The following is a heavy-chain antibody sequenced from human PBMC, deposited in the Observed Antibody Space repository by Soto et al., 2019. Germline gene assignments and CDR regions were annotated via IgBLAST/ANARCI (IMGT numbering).Heavy chain of an antibody. CDR3: ARDPDFSSSWTTFYYYGMDV. CDR1: GYTFTSYG. CDR2: ISAYNDNT. V-gene: IGHV1-18*01. J-gene: IGHJ6*02. D-gene: IGHD6-13*01. Sequence: ASVKVSCKASGYTFTSYGISWVRQAPGQGLEWMGWISAYNDNTNYAQKLQGRVTMTTDTSTSTAYMELRSLRSDDTAVYYCARDPDFSSSWTTFYYYGMDVWGQGTTVTVSS.